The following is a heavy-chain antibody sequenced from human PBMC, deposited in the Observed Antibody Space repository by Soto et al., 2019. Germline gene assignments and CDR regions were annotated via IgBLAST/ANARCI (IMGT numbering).Heavy chain of an antibody. Sequence: GGSLRLSXAASGFTFSSYAMSWVRQAPGKGLEWVSAISGSGGSTYYADSVKGRFTISRDNSKNTLYLQMNSLRAEDTAVYYCAKESSPDSSGYHYYYYYYGMDVWGQGTTVTVSS. CDR2: ISGSGGST. CDR1: GFTFSSYA. J-gene: IGHJ6*02. CDR3: AKESSPDSSGYHYYYYYYGMDV. V-gene: IGHV3-23*01. D-gene: IGHD3-22*01.